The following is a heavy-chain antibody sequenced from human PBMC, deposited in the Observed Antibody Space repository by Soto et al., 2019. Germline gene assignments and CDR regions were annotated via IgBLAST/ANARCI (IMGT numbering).Heavy chain of an antibody. Sequence: QVQLQQWGAGLLKPSETLSPTCAVYGGSFSGYYWSWIRQPPGKGLEWIGEINHSGSTNYNPSLKSRVTISVDTPKNQFSLKLSSVTAADTAVYYCARGRSSSWNGYFQHWGQGTLVTVSS. D-gene: IGHD6-13*01. V-gene: IGHV4-34*01. J-gene: IGHJ1*01. CDR2: INHSGST. CDR3: ARGRSSSWNGYFQH. CDR1: GGSFSGYY.